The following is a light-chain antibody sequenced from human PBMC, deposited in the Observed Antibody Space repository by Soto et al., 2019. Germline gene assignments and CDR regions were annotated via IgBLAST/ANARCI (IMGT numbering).Light chain of an antibody. V-gene: IGKV1-5*01. CDR1: QSISSW. Sequence: DIQMTQSPSTLSASVGDRVTITCRASQSISSWLAWYQQKPGKAPKFLIYDASNLESGVPSRFSGSGSGTEFTLTISSLQPDDFAFYYCLQRSNWPPLLSFGGGTKVEIK. J-gene: IGKJ4*01. CDR2: DAS. CDR3: LQRSNWPPLLS.